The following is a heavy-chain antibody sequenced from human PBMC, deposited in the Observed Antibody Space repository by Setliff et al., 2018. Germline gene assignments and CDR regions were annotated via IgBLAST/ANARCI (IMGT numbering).Heavy chain of an antibody. CDR2: INYSGIT. D-gene: IGHD2-15*01. Sequence: SATLSLPCSVSGDSISSSSYYWGWIRQPPGKGLEWIGSINYSGITYYSPSLKSRVIVSVDTSKNQFSLKLSSVTAADTAVYYCARLPGYCNGGNCYGYYTFDIWGQGTMVTVSS. CDR3: ARLPGYCNGGNCYGYYTFDI. J-gene: IGHJ3*02. V-gene: IGHV4-39*01. CDR1: GDSISSSSYY.